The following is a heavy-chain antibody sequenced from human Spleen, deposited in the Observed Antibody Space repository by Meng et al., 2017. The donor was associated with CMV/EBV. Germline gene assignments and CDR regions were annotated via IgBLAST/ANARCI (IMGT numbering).Heavy chain of an antibody. V-gene: IGHV1-2*02. CDR2: IHPNTGVT. CDR1: GYILTNYY. J-gene: IGHJ4*02. D-gene: IGHD7-27*01. CDR3: ARDDNWGPDY. Sequence: ASVKVSCKASGYILTNYYMHWVRQAPGQGLEWMGWIHPNTGVTNYAQNFQGRVTMTRDTSIRTLYMELSGLRSDDTAMYYCARDDNWGPDYWGQGTLVTVSS.